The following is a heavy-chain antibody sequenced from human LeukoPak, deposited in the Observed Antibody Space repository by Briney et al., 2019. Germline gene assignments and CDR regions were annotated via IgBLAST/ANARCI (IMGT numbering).Heavy chain of an antibody. V-gene: IGHV1-2*02. CDR1: GYTFTGYY. Sequence: ASVKVSCKASGYTFTGYYMHWVRQAPGQGLEWMGWINPNSGGINYAQKFQGRVTMTRDTSISTAYMELSRLRSDDTAVYYCARGRGSYNAFGIWGQGTMVTVSS. D-gene: IGHD1-26*01. CDR3: ARGRGSYNAFGI. CDR2: INPNSGGI. J-gene: IGHJ3*02.